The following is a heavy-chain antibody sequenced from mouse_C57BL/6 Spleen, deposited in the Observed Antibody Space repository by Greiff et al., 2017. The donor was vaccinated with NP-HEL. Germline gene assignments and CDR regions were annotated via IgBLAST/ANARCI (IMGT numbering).Heavy chain of an antibody. CDR2: IDPSDSET. CDR1: GYTFTSYW. D-gene: IGHD1-1*01. J-gene: IGHJ2*01. CDR3: ARRYGSSYGDYFDY. V-gene: IGHV1-52*01. Sequence: QVQLQQPGAELVRPGSSVKLSCKASGYTFTSYWMHWVKQRPIQGLEWIGNIDPSDSETHYNQKFKDKATLTVDKSSSTAYMQLSSLTSEDSAVYYCARRYGSSYGDYFDYWGQGTTLTVSS.